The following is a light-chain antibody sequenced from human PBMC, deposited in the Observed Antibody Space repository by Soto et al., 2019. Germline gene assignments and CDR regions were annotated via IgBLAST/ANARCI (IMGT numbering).Light chain of an antibody. Sequence: EIKMAQPPATLSMSPGERATLSCRASQSVSTNLAWYQQKPGQGPRLLIYGASTRATGIPARFSGSGSGTEFTLTISSLQSEDFAVYYCQQYNNWQTFAQGTNVDIK. CDR2: GAS. J-gene: IGKJ1*01. CDR1: QSVSTN. CDR3: QQYNNWQT. V-gene: IGKV3-15*01.